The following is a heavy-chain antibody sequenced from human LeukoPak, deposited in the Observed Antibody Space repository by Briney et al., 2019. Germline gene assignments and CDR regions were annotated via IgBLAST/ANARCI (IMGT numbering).Heavy chain of an antibody. Sequence: SETLSPTCTVSGGSISSYYWSWIRQPPGKGLEWIGYIYYSGSTNYNPSLKSRVTISVDTSKNQFSLKLSSVTAADTAVYYCARHEAPYPYFDYWGQGTLVTVSS. CDR1: GGSISSYY. CDR3: ARHEAPYPYFDY. V-gene: IGHV4-59*08. J-gene: IGHJ4*02. CDR2: IYYSGST.